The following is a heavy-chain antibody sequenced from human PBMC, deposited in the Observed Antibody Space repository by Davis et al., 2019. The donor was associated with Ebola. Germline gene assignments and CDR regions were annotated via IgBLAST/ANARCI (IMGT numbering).Heavy chain of an antibody. Sequence: GGSLRLSCAASGFTFSSYSMNWVRQAPGKGLEWVSYISSSSNTIYYADSVKGRFTISRDNAKNSLYLQMNSLRAEDTAVYYCARFGGYSSGHFDYWGQGTLVTVSS. J-gene: IGHJ4*02. D-gene: IGHD6-19*01. CDR3: ARFGGYSSGHFDY. CDR1: GFTFSSYS. CDR2: ISSSSNTI. V-gene: IGHV3-48*01.